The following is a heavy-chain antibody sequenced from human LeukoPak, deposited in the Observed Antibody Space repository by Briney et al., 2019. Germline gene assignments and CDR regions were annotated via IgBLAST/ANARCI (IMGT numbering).Heavy chain of an antibody. CDR3: AKDLGSGSYPDYYYYGMDV. V-gene: IGHV3-30*18. Sequence: GGSLRLSCAASGFTFSSYGVHWVRQAPGKGLEWVAAISYDGSNKYSADSVKGRFTISRDNSKKTVYLQMNSLRAEDTAVYYCAKDLGSGSYPDYYYYGMDVWGQGTTVTVSS. D-gene: IGHD1-26*01. CDR1: GFTFSSYG. J-gene: IGHJ6*02. CDR2: ISYDGSNK.